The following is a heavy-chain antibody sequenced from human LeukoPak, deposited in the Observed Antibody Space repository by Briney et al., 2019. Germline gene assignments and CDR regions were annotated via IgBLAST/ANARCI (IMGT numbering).Heavy chain of an antibody. J-gene: IGHJ4*02. Sequence: SVKVSCKASGGTFSSYAISWVRQAPGQGLEWMGGIIPIFGTANYAQKFQGRATITADKSTSTAYMELSSLRSEDTAVYYCARAGPYRITGTDFDYWGQGTLVTVSS. CDR3: ARAGPYRITGTDFDY. V-gene: IGHV1-69*06. CDR1: GGTFSSYA. D-gene: IGHD1-20*01. CDR2: IIPIFGTA.